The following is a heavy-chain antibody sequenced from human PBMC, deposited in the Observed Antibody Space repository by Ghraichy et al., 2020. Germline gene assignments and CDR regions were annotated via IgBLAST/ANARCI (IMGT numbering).Heavy chain of an antibody. D-gene: IGHD3-10*01. Sequence: ETLSLTCAVYGGSFSGYYWSWIRQPPGKGLEWIGEINHSGSTNYNPSLKSRVTISVDTSKNQFSLKLSSVTAADTAVYYCARGAGITMVRGVIRKNNWFDPWGQGTLVTVSS. CDR2: INHSGST. CDR3: ARGAGITMVRGVIRKNNWFDP. CDR1: GGSFSGYY. V-gene: IGHV4-34*01. J-gene: IGHJ5*02.